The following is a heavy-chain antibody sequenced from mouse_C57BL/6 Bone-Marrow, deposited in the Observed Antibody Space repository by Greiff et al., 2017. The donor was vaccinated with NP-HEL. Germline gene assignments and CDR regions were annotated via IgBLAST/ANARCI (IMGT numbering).Heavy chain of an antibody. CDR2: IYPGSGST. Sequence: QVQLKQPGAELVKPGASVKMSCKASGYTFTSYWITWVKQRPGQGLEWIGDIYPGSGSTNYIEKFKSKATLTVDTSSSTAYMQLSSLTSEDSAVYYCAREGAYYYGSSDWYFDVWGTGTTVTVSS. D-gene: IGHD1-1*01. CDR3: AREGAYYYGSSDWYFDV. J-gene: IGHJ1*03. CDR1: GYTFTSYW. V-gene: IGHV1-55*01.